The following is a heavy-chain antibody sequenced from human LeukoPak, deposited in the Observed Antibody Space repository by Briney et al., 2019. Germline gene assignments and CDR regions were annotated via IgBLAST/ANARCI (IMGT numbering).Heavy chain of an antibody. D-gene: IGHD1-26*01. CDR1: GYAFTSYY. J-gene: IGHJ4*02. Sequence: GASVKVSCKASGYAFTSYYMHWVRQAPGQGLEWMGIINPSGGSTSYAQKFQGRVTMTRDTSTSTVYMELSSLRSEDTAVYYCAREGLVGASSIWGQGTLVTVSS. V-gene: IGHV1-46*01. CDR3: AREGLVGASSI. CDR2: INPSGGST.